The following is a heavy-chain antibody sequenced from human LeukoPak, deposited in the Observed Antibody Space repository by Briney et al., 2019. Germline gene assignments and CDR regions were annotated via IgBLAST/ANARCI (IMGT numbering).Heavy chain of an antibody. J-gene: IGHJ4*02. Sequence: PGGSLRLSCAASGFTFSSYAMTWVRQGPGKGLEWVADISGGGGSTFYADSVKGRFAISRDNAKNSLYLQMNSLRAEDTAVYYCARDHRIVGATRLECYFDYWGQGTLVTVSS. D-gene: IGHD1-26*01. CDR3: ARDHRIVGATRLECYFDY. CDR1: GFTFSSYA. CDR2: ISGGGGST. V-gene: IGHV3-23*01.